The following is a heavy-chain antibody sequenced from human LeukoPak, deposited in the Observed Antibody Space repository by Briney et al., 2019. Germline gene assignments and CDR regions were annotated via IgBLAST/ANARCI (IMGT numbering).Heavy chain of an antibody. CDR1: GITFSRYA. D-gene: IGHD3-22*01. V-gene: IGHV3-64D*06. CDR3: VKDDSYYYDSSAYLA. CDR2: ISHNGGTT. Sequence: GGSLRLSCSASGITFSRYAMHWVRQAPGKGLEYVSAISHNGGTTYYADSVKGRFTISRDNSKNTLYLQMSSLRAEDTAVYYCVKDDSYYYDSSAYLAWGQGTLVTASS. J-gene: IGHJ5*02.